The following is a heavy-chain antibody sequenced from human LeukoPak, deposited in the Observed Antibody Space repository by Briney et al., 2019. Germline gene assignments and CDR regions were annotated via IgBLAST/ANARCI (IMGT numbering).Heavy chain of an antibody. V-gene: IGHV4-30-4*01. D-gene: IGHD3-22*01. CDR3: ARGLYDSSNWFDP. CDR1: GGSISSGDYY. Sequence: SETLSLTCTVSGGSISSGDYYWSWIRQPPGKGLEWIGYIYYSGSTYYNPSLKSRVTISVDTSKNQFSLKLSSVTAAATAVYYCARGLYDSSNWFDPWGQGTLVTVSS. CDR2: IYYSGST. J-gene: IGHJ5*02.